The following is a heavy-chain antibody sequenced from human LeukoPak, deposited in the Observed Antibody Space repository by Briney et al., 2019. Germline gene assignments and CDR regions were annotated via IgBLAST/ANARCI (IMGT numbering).Heavy chain of an antibody. D-gene: IGHD2-2*02. V-gene: IGHV1-2*02. CDR3: ARTRGAPCTSCYTGSWFDP. Sequence: ASVKVSCKASGYTFTGYYMHWVRQAPGQGLEWMGWINPNSGGTNYAQKFQGRVTMTRDTSISTAYMELSRLRSDDTAVYYCARTRGAPCTSCYTGSWFDPWGQGTLVTVSS. CDR1: GYTFTGYY. J-gene: IGHJ5*02. CDR2: INPNSGGT.